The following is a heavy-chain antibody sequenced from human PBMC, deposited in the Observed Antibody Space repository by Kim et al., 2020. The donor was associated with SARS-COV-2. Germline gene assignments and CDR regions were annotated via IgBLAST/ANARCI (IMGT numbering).Heavy chain of an antibody. CDR2: INTNTGNP. V-gene: IGHV7-4-1*02. CDR1: GYTFTSYA. J-gene: IGHJ5*02. CDR3: ARGYDILTGYYTNWFDP. Sequence: ASVKVSCKASGYTFTSYAMNWVRQAPGQGLEWMGWINTNTGNPTYAQGFTGRFVFSLDTSVSTAYLQISSLKAEDTAVYYCARGYDILTGYYTNWFDPWGQGTLVTVSS. D-gene: IGHD3-9*01.